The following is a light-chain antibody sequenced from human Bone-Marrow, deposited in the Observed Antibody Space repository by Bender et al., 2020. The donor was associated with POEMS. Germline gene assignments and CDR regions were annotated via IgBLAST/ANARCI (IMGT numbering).Light chain of an antibody. CDR1: SSDVGGYTA. V-gene: IGLV2-14*03. CDR2: GVT. J-gene: IGLJ2*01. Sequence: QSALTQPASVSGSPGQSVTISCTGTSSDVGGYTAVSWYQQHPGKAPKLIISGVTNRPSGVSNRFSGSKSGNTASLTISGLQTEDEADYFCSSYSDTATRVVFGGGTKLTVL. CDR3: SSYSDTATRVV.